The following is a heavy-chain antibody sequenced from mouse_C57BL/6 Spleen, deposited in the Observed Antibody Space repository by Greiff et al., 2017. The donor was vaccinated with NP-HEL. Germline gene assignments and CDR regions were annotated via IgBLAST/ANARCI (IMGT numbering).Heavy chain of an antibody. J-gene: IGHJ1*03. D-gene: IGHD1-1*01. CDR1: GYSFTGYF. Sequence: EVQLQQSGPELVKPGDSVKISCKASGYSFTGYFMNWVMQSHGKSLEWIGRINPYNGDTFYNQKFKGKATLTVDKSSSTAHMELRSLTSEDSAVYYCARTGLYYGATGYFDVWGTGTTVTVSS. CDR2: INPYNGDT. V-gene: IGHV1-20*01. CDR3: ARTGLYYGATGYFDV.